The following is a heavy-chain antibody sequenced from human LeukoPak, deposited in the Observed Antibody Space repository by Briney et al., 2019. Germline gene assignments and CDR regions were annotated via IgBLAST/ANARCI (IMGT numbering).Heavy chain of an antibody. CDR3: ASHDYGDDYYYYYMDV. CDR1: GGSISSYY. Sequence: SETLSLTCTVSGGSISSYYWSWVRQPPGKGQEWIGYIYYSGSTNYNPSLKSRVTISVDTSKNQFSLKLSSVTAADTAVYYCASHDYGDDYYYYYMDVWGKGTTVTVSS. V-gene: IGHV4-59*01. CDR2: IYYSGST. D-gene: IGHD4-17*01. J-gene: IGHJ6*03.